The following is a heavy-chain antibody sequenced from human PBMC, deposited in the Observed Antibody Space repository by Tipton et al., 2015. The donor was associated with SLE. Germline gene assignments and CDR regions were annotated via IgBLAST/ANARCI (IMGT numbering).Heavy chain of an antibody. CDR1: GFTFRNSV. Sequence: LRLSCAASGFTFRNSVIHWVRQAPGKGLEWVAAIWYDGSNNYYADSVKGRFTVSRDNSKNTLFLQMNSLRAEDTAVYYCAREARGFDYWGQGNLVTVSS. CDR2: IWYDGSNN. CDR3: AREARGFDY. V-gene: IGHV3-33*01. J-gene: IGHJ4*02.